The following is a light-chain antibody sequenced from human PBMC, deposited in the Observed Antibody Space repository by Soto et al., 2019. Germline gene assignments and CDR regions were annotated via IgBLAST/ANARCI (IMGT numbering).Light chain of an antibody. CDR3: QKYHNWPPQYT. CDR2: GAS. V-gene: IGKV3-15*01. J-gene: IGKJ2*01. CDR1: QSVASN. Sequence: ENVMTQSPASLSVSPGDGATLSCRASQSVASNVAWYQQKPGQGPRLLIHGASTRAVGVPARFSGSGSGTDFTLTISSLQSEDFAVYYCQKYHNWPPQYTFGQGTKLQIK.